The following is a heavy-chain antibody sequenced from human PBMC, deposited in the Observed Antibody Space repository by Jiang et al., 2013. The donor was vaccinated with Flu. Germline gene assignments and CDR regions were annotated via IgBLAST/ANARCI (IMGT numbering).Heavy chain of an antibody. CDR3: ARSEYELHNRFDP. CDR2: IHPNDSYI. V-gene: IGHV5-10-1*04. D-gene: IGHD2/OR15-2a*01. J-gene: IGHJ5*02. Sequence: RISCEGSGYDFTSYWITWVRQMPGKGLEWMGSIHPNDSYITYSPSFQGQVTISADKSISTVYLHWSSLKASDTAIYYCARSEYELHNRFDPWGQGTLVTVSS. CDR1: GYDFTSYW.